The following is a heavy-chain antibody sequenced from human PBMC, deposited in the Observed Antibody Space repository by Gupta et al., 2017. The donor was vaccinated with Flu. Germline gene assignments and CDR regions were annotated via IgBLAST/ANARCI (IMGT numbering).Heavy chain of an antibody. J-gene: IGHJ4*02. CDR1: GGSISSSNW. D-gene: IGHD5-18*01. V-gene: IGHV4-4*02. CDR2: IYHSGST. Sequence: QVQLQESGPGLVKPSGTLSLTCAVSGGSISSSNWWSWVRQPPGKGLEWIGEIYHSGSTNYNPSLKSRVTISVDKSKNQFSLKLSSVTAADTAVYYCARDHGPLTYGGYSYGPCFDYWGQGTLVTVSS. CDR3: ARDHGPLTYGGYSYGPCFDY.